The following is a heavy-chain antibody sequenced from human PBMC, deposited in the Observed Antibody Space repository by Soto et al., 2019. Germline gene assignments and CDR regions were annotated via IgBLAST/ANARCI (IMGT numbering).Heavy chain of an antibody. CDR3: ARGFGSSGNTGGYNCFDL. J-gene: IGHJ4*02. Sequence: ASVKVSCKTSGYTFTNFDVNWVRQAAGQGLEWMGWMSPNSENKGYAQKFQGRVSMTRDTSITTAYMELSSLRSEDTAVYYCARGFGSSGNTGGYNCFDLWGQGTLVTVSS. V-gene: IGHV1-8*01. CDR1: GYTFTNFD. D-gene: IGHD6-13*01. CDR2: MSPNSENK.